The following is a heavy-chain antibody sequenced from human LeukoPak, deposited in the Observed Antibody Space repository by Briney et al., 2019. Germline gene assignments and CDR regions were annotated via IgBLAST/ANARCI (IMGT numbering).Heavy chain of an antibody. CDR1: GFTFSSYS. Sequence: GGSLRLSCAASGFTFSSYSMNWVRQAPGKGLEWVSYISSSSSTIYYADSVKGRFTISRDNAKNSLYLQMNSLRAEDTAVYYCAKDHTDTAMPSDYWGQGTLVTVSS. CDR3: AKDHTDTAMPSDY. CDR2: ISSSSSTI. D-gene: IGHD5-18*01. V-gene: IGHV3-48*01. J-gene: IGHJ4*02.